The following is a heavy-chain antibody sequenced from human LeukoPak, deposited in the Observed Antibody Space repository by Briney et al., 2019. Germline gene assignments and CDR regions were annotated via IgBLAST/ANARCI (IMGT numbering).Heavy chain of an antibody. D-gene: IGHD6-19*01. CDR3: ARDLMYSSGGIDY. J-gene: IGHJ4*02. Sequence: SCKASGGTFSSYAMHWVRQAPGKGLEWVAVISYDGSNKYYADSVKGRFTISRDNSKNTLYLQMNSLRAEDTAVYYCARDLMYSSGGIDYWGQGTLVTVSS. CDR1: GGTFSSYA. V-gene: IGHV3-30-3*01. CDR2: ISYDGSNK.